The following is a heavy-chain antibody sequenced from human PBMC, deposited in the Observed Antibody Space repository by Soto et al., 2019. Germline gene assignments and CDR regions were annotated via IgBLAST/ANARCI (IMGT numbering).Heavy chain of an antibody. D-gene: IGHD2-15*01. CDR2: IIPIFGTA. CDR3: ARKGYGGNALGGYYYYYGMDV. V-gene: IGHV1-69*12. CDR1: GGTFSSYA. J-gene: IGHJ6*02. Sequence: QVQLVQSGAEVKKPGSSVKVSSKASGGTFSSYAISWVRQAPGQGLEWMGGIIPIFGTANYAQKFQGRVTITADESTSTAYMELSSLRSEDTAVYYCARKGYGGNALGGYYYYYGMDVWGQGTTVTVSS.